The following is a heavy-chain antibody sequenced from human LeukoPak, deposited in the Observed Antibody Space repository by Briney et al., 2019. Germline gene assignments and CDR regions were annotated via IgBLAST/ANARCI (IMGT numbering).Heavy chain of an antibody. D-gene: IGHD6-13*01. Sequence: SETLSLTCTVSGGSISSYYWSWIRQPPRKRLEWGGYIYYSGRTNYNPSLKSRVTISVDTSKNQFSLKLSSVAAADTAVYYCAREVWYSSSWYYFDYWGQGTLVTVSS. CDR3: AREVWYSSSWYYFDY. CDR2: IYYSGRT. J-gene: IGHJ4*02. V-gene: IGHV4-59*01. CDR1: GGSISSYY.